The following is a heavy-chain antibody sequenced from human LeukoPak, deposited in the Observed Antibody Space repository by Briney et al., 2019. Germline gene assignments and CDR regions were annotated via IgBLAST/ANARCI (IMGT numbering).Heavy chain of an antibody. CDR2: IGGGSGST. V-gene: IGHV3-23*01. Sequence: QSGGSLRLSCVASGFTFSSYAMSWVRQAPGKGLEWVSAIGGGSGSTYYADSVKGRFTISRDNSKNTLYLQMNSLRAEDTAIYYCANPKNHYSDRYNYFDPWGQGTLVSVSS. D-gene: IGHD4-17*01. J-gene: IGHJ5*02. CDR3: ANPKNHYSDRYNYFDP. CDR1: GFTFSSYA.